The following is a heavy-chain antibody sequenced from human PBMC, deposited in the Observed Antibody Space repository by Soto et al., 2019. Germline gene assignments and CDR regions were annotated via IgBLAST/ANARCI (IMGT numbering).Heavy chain of an antibody. CDR1: GFSLSTSGVG. D-gene: IGHD2-2*02. V-gene: IGHV2-5*02. J-gene: IGHJ5*02. CDR3: AHGSWVCSSTSCYTESWWFDP. Sequence: GSGPTLVNPTQTLTLTCTFSGFSLSTSGVGVGWIRQPPGKALEWLALIYWDDDKRYSPSLKSRLTITKDTSKNQVVLTMTNMDPVDTATYYCAHGSWVCSSTSCYTESWWFDPWGQGTLVTVSS. CDR2: IYWDDDK.